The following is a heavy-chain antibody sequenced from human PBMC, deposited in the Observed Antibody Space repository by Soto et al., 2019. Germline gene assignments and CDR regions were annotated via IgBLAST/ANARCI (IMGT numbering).Heavy chain of an antibody. J-gene: IGHJ6*02. CDR2: ISSNSGTI. CDR3: ARIMLVEWVFMNIDLYRMDV. CDR1: GFTFGSHS. V-gene: IGHV3-48*02. Sequence: EVQLVESGGTLVKPGGSLRLSCEASGFTFGSHSMNWVRQAPGKGLEWISYISSNSGTIHNADSVEGRFTISRDNAKNALYLQMTGLRNEDTAVYYCARIMLVEWVFMNIDLYRMDVWGQGTTVTVSS. D-gene: IGHD1-26*01.